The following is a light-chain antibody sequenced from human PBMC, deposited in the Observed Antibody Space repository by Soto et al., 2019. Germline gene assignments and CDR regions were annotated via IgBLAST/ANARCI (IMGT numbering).Light chain of an antibody. CDR1: PTISSR. J-gene: IGKJ2*01. Sequence: DIQMTQSPSTLSASVGDRVTITCRASPTISSRLAWYQQKPGKAPKLLIYKASILESGVPSRFSGSGSGTEFTLTISSLQPDDFATYYCHQYNGFSYTFGQGTKLEIK. CDR3: HQYNGFSYT. CDR2: KAS. V-gene: IGKV1-5*03.